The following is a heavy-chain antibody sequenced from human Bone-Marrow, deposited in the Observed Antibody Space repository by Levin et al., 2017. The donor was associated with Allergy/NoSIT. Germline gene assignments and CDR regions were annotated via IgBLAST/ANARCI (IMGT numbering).Heavy chain of an antibody. V-gene: IGHV1-24*01. J-gene: IGHJ6*02. CDR3: AADLVVVEKGDYYGMDV. Sequence: ASVKVSCKASGFTVTEKYMFWVRQAPGKGLEWMGGIDPEDGEAIYAQEFEGRVTMTEDTSTNTAYLEVSRLRSEDTAVYYCAADLVVVEKGDYYGMDVWGQVTTVTVSS. CDR1: GFTVTEKY. CDR2: IDPEDGEA. D-gene: IGHD2-15*01.